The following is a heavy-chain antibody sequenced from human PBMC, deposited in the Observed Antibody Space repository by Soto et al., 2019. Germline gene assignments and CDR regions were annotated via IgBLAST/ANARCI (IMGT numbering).Heavy chain of an antibody. V-gene: IGHV5-51*01. CDR1: GYSFTSYW. J-gene: IGHJ3*02. CDR2: IYPGDSDT. Sequence: PGESLKISCKGSGYSFTSYWIGWVRQMPGKGLEWMGIIYPGDSDTRYSPSFQGQVTISADKSISTAYLQWSSLKASDTAMYYCARPYCSGGSCPHDAFDIWGQGTMVTVSS. D-gene: IGHD2-15*01. CDR3: ARPYCSGGSCPHDAFDI.